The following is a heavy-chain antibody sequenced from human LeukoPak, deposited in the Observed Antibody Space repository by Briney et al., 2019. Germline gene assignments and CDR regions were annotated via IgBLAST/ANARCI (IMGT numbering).Heavy chain of an antibody. J-gene: IGHJ4*02. CDR3: AKDPFQTYRKPGSARHDY. CDR2: ISGTGDYT. D-gene: IGHD3-10*01. V-gene: IGHV3-23*01. Sequence: GGSLRLSCAASGFTFSDYAMTWVRQAPGKGREWLSSISGTGDYTKYADSVMGRFTIFRDNSRNRLSLQMNSLRAEDKAIYYCAKDPFQTYRKPGSARHDYWGQGTLVTVSS. CDR1: GFTFSDYA.